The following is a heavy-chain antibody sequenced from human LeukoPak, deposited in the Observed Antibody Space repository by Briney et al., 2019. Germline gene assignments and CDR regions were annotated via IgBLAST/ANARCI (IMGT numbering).Heavy chain of an antibody. D-gene: IGHD2-15*01. CDR1: GYTFTGYY. Sequence: GASVKVSCKASGYTFTGYYMHWVRQAPGQGLEWMGWINPNSGDTDHAQKFQGRVTMTRDTSISTAYMELSRLRSDDTAVYYCARPYCSGDSCYFRFDYWGQGTLVTVSS. CDR2: INPNSGDT. J-gene: IGHJ4*02. CDR3: ARPYCSGDSCYFRFDY. V-gene: IGHV1-2*02.